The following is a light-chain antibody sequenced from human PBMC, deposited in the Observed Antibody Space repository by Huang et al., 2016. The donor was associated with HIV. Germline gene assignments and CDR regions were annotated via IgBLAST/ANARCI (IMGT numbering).Light chain of an antibody. CDR3: QYHDSVPPLT. CDR2: DAV. CDR1: QDIRDS. Sequence: DIQMTQSPSSLSASVGDRVTITCQASQDIRDSLNWFHQKPGKAPKLLIYDAVTLQTGVPSRFSGGGFGSDYTLTISGLQIEDVGTYYCQYHDSVPPLTFGGGTKVELK. J-gene: IGKJ4*01. V-gene: IGKV1-33*01.